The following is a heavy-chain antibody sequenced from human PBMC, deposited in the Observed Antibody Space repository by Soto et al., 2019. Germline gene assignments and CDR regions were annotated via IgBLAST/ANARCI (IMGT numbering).Heavy chain of an antibody. CDR2: INHSGST. CDR1: GGSFGGYY. CDR3: AALLRGYSYGDNWFDP. V-gene: IGHV4-34*01. Sequence: PSETLSLTCAVYGGSFGGYYWGWIRQPPGKGLEWIGQINHSGSTNYNPSLKSRVTISVDTSKNQFSLKLSSVTAADTAVYYCAALLRGYSYGDNWFDPWGQGTLVTVSS. D-gene: IGHD5-18*01. J-gene: IGHJ5*02.